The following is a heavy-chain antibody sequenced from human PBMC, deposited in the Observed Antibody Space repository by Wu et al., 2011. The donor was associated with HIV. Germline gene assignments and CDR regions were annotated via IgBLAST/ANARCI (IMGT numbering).Heavy chain of an antibody. CDR2: MYPNTGDT. CDR1: GYSFNDYL. D-gene: IGHD6-19*01. Sequence: QVQLVQSGAEVKKPGASVKLACKASGYSFNDYLIHWIRQAPGQGLEWVGWMYPNTGDTNYAQKFQGRVTMTGDTSTNTAFMEVSRLRFDDTAVFFCARQADVGVAGNWFDSWGQGTLVTVSS. J-gene: IGHJ5*01. V-gene: IGHV1-2*02. CDR3: ARQADVGVAGNWFDS.